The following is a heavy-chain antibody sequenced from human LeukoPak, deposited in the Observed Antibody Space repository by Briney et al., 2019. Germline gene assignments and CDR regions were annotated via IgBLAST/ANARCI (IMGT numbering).Heavy chain of an antibody. CDR2: ISSSSSYI. CDR1: GFTFSSYE. Sequence: PGGSLRLSCAASGFTFSSYEMNWVRQAPGKGLEWVSSISSSSSYIYYADSVKGRFTISRDNAKNSLYLQMNSLRAEDTAVYYCARDGTWYCSSTSCKGYYYYGMDVWGKGTTVTVSS. D-gene: IGHD2-2*01. J-gene: IGHJ6*04. V-gene: IGHV3-21*01. CDR3: ARDGTWYCSSTSCKGYYYYGMDV.